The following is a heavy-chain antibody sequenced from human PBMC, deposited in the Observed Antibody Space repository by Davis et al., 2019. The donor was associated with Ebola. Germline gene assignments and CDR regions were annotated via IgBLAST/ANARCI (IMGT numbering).Heavy chain of an antibody. V-gene: IGHV4-61*01. CDR3: SRIYQRVYFDY. CDR1: GGSVSSGSYY. D-gene: IGHD2-2*01. J-gene: IGHJ4*02. CDR2: IYYSGST. Sequence: SETLSLTCTASGGSVSSGSYYWSWIRQPPGKGLEWIGYIYYSGSTYYNPSLKSRVTISVDTSKNQFSLKLSSVTAADTAVYFCSRIYQRVYFDYWGQGTLVTVSS.